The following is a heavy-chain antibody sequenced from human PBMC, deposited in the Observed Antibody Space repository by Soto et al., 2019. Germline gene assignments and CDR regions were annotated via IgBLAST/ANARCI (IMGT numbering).Heavy chain of an antibody. V-gene: IGHV3-23*01. CDR2: ISGSGGST. D-gene: IGHD3-3*01. CDR3: AKVDRYDFWSGYLDAFDI. CDR1: GFTFSSYS. Sequence: GGSLRLSCAASGFTFSSYSMSWVRQAPGKGLEWVSAISGSGGSTYYADSVKGRFTIPRDNSKNTLYLQMNSLRAEDTAVYYCAKVDRYDFWSGYLDAFDIWGQGTMVTVSS. J-gene: IGHJ3*02.